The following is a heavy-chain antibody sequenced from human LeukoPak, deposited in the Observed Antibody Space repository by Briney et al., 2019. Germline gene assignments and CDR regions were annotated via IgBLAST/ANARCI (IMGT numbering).Heavy chain of an antibody. CDR2: IWYDGSNK. J-gene: IGHJ3*02. CDR3: AREGRNDAFDI. Sequence: GGSLRLSCAASGFTFSSYGMHWVRQAPGKGLEWVAVIWYDGSNKYYADSVKGRFTISRDNSKNTLYLQMNSLRAEVTAVYYCAREGRNDAFDIWGQGTMVTVSS. CDR1: GFTFSSYG. V-gene: IGHV3-33*01.